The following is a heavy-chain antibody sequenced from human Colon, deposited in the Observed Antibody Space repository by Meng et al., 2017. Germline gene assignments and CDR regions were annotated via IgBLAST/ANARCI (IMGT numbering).Heavy chain of an antibody. D-gene: IGHD1-26*01. V-gene: IGHV3-21*01. Sequence: GGSLRLSCAVSAFTFSSYSMNWVRQATGKVLEWVASINGGSDYVNYADSVKGRFTVSRVNAKNVLYLQMNSLRAEDTAVYYCMSAGGDYWGQGTLVTVSS. CDR3: MSAGGDY. CDR2: INGGSDYV. CDR1: AFTFSSYS. J-gene: IGHJ4*02.